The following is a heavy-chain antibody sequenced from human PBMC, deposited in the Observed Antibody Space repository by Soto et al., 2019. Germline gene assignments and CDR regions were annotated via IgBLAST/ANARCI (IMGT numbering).Heavy chain of an antibody. V-gene: IGHV4-59*01. D-gene: IGHD1-26*01. CDR3: ARDHIVGATGYYYGMDV. Sequence: KPSETLSLTCTVSGGSISSYYWSWIRQPPGKGLEWIGYIYYSGSTNYNPSLKSRVTISVDTSKNQFSLKLSSVTAADTAVYYCARDHIVGATGYYYGMDVWGQGTTVTVSS. J-gene: IGHJ6*02. CDR1: GGSISSYY. CDR2: IYYSGST.